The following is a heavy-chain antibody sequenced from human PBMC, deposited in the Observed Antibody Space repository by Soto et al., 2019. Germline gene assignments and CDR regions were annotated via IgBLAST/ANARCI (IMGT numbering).Heavy chain of an antibody. D-gene: IGHD6-19*01. V-gene: IGHV3-23*01. J-gene: IGHJ5*02. CDR1: GFTFSSSA. CDR3: AKCSVATVRTSGWCNWFDP. Sequence: EVRLLESGGGLAQPGGSRRLSCAASGFTFSSSAMNWVRQAPGKGLEWVSSIRVGGGDTFYADSVRGRFTVSREISRKTRCLQMNSLRAADTAIYCCAKCSVATVRTSGWCNWFDPWGQGTLVTVSS. CDR2: IRVGGGDT.